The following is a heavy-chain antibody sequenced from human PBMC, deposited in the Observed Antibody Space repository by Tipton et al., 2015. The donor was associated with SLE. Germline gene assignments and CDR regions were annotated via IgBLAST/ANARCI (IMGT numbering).Heavy chain of an antibody. CDR1: GGSFSGYY. CDR2: INHSGST. Sequence: TLSLTCAVYGGSFSGYYWSWIRQPPGKGLEWIGEINHSGSTNYNPSLKSRVTISVDTSKNQFSLKLSSVTAADTAVYYCARDGGAFDIWGQGTMVTVSS. J-gene: IGHJ3*02. V-gene: IGHV4-34*01. CDR3: ARDGGAFDI.